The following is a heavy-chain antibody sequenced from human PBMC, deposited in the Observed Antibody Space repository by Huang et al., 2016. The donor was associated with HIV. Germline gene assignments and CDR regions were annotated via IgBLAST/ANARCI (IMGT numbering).Heavy chain of an antibody. V-gene: IGHV3-48*01. CDR3: ARDGLRGRLMTRSLDY. CDR2: ISSGSTTI. D-gene: IGHD3-10*01. Sequence: EVQLVESGGDLVQPGGSLRLSCAASGFLFNIYSMNWVRQAPGKVLEWVSYISSGSTTIYYADSLKGRFTISRDNAKNSLYLQMNSLRAEDTAVYYCARDGLRGRLMTRSLDYWGQGTLVTVSS. CDR1: GFLFNIYS. J-gene: IGHJ4*02.